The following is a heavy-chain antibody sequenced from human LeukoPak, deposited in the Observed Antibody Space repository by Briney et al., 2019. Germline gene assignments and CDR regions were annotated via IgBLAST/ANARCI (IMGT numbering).Heavy chain of an antibody. Sequence: GGSLRLSCAASGFTFSGSAMHWVRQASGKGLEWVGRIRSKANSYATAYAASVKGRFTISRDDSKNTAYLQMNSLKTEDTAVYYCARGLMTTVVTHYYWGQGTLVTVSS. D-gene: IGHD4-23*01. CDR2: IRSKANSYAT. CDR3: ARGLMTTVVTHYY. V-gene: IGHV3-73*01. CDR1: GFTFSGSA. J-gene: IGHJ4*02.